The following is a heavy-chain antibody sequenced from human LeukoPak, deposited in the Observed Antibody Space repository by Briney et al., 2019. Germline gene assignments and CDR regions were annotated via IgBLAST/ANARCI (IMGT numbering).Heavy chain of an antibody. Sequence: GGSLRLSCAASGFTFDDYAMHWVRQAPGKGLEWVSGISWNSGSIGYADSVKGRFTISRDNAKNSLYLQMNSLRAEDTAVYYCARAPPGDSSGYYYWGQGTLVTVSS. J-gene: IGHJ4*02. D-gene: IGHD3-22*01. CDR2: ISWNSGSI. CDR1: GFTFDDYA. CDR3: ARAPPGDSSGYYY. V-gene: IGHV3-9*01.